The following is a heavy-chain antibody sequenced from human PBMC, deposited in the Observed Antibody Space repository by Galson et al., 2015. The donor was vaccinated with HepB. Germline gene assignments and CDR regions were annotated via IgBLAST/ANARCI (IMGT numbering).Heavy chain of an antibody. CDR2: ISYDGSYK. CDR3: ARGDPFDI. Sequence: SLRLSCAASGFTFSSHTMHWVRQAPGKGLEWVAVISYDGSYKYYADSVRGRFTISRDNSKNTLYLHMHSLRADDTSLYYCARGDPFDIWGQGTMLTVSS. J-gene: IGHJ3*02. V-gene: IGHV3-30*04. CDR1: GFTFSSHT.